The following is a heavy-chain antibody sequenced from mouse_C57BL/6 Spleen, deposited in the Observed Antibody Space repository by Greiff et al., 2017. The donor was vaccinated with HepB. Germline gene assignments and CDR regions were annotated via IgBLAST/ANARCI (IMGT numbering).Heavy chain of an antibody. CDR2: INPYNGGT. CDR3: ARGDDGYYLFAY. D-gene: IGHD2-3*01. Sequence: VQLQQSGAELVRPGASVTLSCKASGYTFTDYEMHWVKQTPVHGLEWIGVINPYNGGTSYNQKFKGKATLTVDKSSSTAYMELNSLTSEDSAVYYCARGDDGYYLFAYWGQGTLVTVSA. J-gene: IGHJ3*01. V-gene: IGHV1-15*01. CDR1: GYTFTDYE.